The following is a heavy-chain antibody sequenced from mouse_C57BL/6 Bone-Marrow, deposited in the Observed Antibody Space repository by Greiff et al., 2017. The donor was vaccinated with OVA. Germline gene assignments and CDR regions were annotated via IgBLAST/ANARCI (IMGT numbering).Heavy chain of an antibody. CDR2: IDPEYGDT. V-gene: IGHV14-4*01. D-gene: IGHD1-1*01. CDR1: GFNIKDDY. CDR3: TTRGITTVAPWFAY. Sequence: EVQLVESGAELVRPGASVKLSCTASGFNIKDDYMHWVKQRPEQGLEWIGWIDPEYGDTEYASKFQGKATITADTSSNTAYLQLSSLTSEDTAVYDCTTRGITTVAPWFAYGGKGTLVTVSA. J-gene: IGHJ3*01.